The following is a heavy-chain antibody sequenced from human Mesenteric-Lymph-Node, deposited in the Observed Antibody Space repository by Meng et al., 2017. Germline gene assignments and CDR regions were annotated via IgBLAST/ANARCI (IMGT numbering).Heavy chain of an antibody. D-gene: IGHD1-26*01. Sequence: QVQLVESVPGLSKPSGPLSLTCAVSCGSMSSTNWWSWVRQPPGKGLAWIGEINHSGSTNYNPSLKSRVTISVDTSKNQLSRKLSSVTAADTAVYYCAYSGSNYPDYWGQGTLVTVSS. CDR3: AYSGSNYPDY. CDR2: INHSGST. J-gene: IGHJ4*02. V-gene: IGHV4-4*02. CDR1: CGSMSSTNW.